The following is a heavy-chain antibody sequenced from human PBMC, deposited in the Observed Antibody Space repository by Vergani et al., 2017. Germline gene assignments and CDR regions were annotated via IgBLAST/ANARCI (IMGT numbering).Heavy chain of an antibody. V-gene: IGHV3-23*04. CDR2: ISGSGGST. D-gene: IGHD3-22*01. Sequence: VQLVESGGGVVQPGRSLRLSCAASGFTFSSYGMTWVRQAPGKGLEWASAISGSGGSTYYADSVKGRFTISRDNSRNNLYLQMNSLRAEDTAVYYCAKDSWVGYYYDSSGSFDYWGQGTLVTVSS. CDR1: GFTFSSYG. CDR3: AKDSWVGYYYDSSGSFDY. J-gene: IGHJ4*02.